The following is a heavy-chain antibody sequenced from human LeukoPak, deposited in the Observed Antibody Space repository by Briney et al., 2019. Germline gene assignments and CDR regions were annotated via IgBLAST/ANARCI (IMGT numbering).Heavy chain of an antibody. CDR2: INPKTLGT. CDR1: GYTLTGYY. Sequence: GASVKVSCKASGYTLTGYYMHWVRQAPGHGLEWMGWINPKTLGTNYAQKFRGRVTMTRDTSITTVYMELSSLRSDDTAVYYCAREGGYDILTGYQDYWGQGTLVTVSS. CDR3: AREGGYDILTGYQDY. V-gene: IGHV1-2*02. J-gene: IGHJ4*02. D-gene: IGHD3-9*01.